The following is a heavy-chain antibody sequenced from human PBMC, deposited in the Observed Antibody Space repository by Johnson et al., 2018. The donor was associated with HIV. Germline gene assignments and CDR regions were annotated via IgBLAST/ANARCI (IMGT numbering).Heavy chain of an antibody. D-gene: IGHD5-18*01. CDR1: GFTFSSYA. J-gene: IGHJ3*02. CDR3: ANGGYSYGYDAFDI. Sequence: QVQLVESGGGSVKPGGSLRLSCAASGFTFSSYAMHWVRQAPGKGLEWVAVISYDGSNKYYADSVKGRFTISRDNSKNTLYLQMNSLRAEDTAVYYCANGGYSYGYDAFDIWGQGTMVTVSS. CDR2: ISYDGSNK. V-gene: IGHV3-30*04.